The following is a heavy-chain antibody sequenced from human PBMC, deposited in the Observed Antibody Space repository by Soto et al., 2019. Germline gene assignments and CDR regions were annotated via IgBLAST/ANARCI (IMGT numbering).Heavy chain of an antibody. D-gene: IGHD5-12*01. Sequence: ASVKVSCKASGYTFTSYGISWVRQAPGQGLEWMGWISAYNGNTNYAQKFQGRVTMTTDTSTSTAYMELRSLRFDDTAVYYCAIARNWLGWFDPWGQGTLVTVSS. CDR3: AIARNWLGWFDP. CDR2: ISAYNGNT. CDR1: GYTFTSYG. J-gene: IGHJ5*02. V-gene: IGHV1-18*01.